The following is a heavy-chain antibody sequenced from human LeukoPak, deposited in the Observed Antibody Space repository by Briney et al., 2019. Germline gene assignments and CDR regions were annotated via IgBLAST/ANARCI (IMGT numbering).Heavy chain of an antibody. Sequence: ASVKVSCKASDYTFTGYNLSWLRQVHVQGLDWMVLIILNSRGTNYAQKFQGRVTMTRGTSISTAYMELSRLRSDDTAVYYCARVYYDSSGYYYNYYYYYGMDVWGQGTTVTVSS. J-gene: IGHJ6*02. CDR3: ARVYYDSSGYYYNYYYYYGMDV. CDR1: DYTFTGYN. D-gene: IGHD3-22*01. V-gene: IGHV1-2*02. CDR2: IILNSRGT.